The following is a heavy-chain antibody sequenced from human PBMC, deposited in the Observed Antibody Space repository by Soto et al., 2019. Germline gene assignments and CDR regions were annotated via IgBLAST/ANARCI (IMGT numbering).Heavy chain of an antibody. CDR2: VNDSGST. J-gene: IGHJ6*02. V-gene: IGHV4-34*01. CDR3: ATDSATSYFGMDV. Sequence: LSLTCAVYGGSFTGNYRSWIRQPPGKGLEWIGEVNDSGSTNFNPSLKSRVTISVDTSKKQFTLKLTSVTAADTAVYYCATDSATSYFGMDVWGHGTTVTVSS. D-gene: IGHD1-26*01. CDR1: GGSFTGNY.